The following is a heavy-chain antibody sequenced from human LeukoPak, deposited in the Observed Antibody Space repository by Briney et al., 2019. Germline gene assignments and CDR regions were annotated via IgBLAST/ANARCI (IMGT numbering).Heavy chain of an antibody. J-gene: IGHJ5*02. Sequence: GGSLRLSCAASGFSFSSYSMNWVRQAPGKGLEWISYISGSSSTIYYADSVKGRFTISRDNAKKSLYLQMNSLRAEDAAVYYCARGVIVGAVKNWFDPWGQGTLVTVSS. D-gene: IGHD1-26*01. CDR3: ARGVIVGAVKNWFDP. CDR2: ISGSSSTI. V-gene: IGHV3-48*01. CDR1: GFSFSSYS.